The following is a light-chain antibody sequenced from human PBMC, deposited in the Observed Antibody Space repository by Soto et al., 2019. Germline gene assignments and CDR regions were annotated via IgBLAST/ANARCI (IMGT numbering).Light chain of an antibody. J-gene: IGKJ1*01. CDR1: QSISNY. Sequence: DMQMTQSPSTLSASVGDRVTITCRASQSISNYLAWYQQKPGKAPHLLIYDASNLEGGVPSRFSGSGFGTEFTLTISSLQPDDFATYYCQQYSSYYPWAFGQGTQVESK. V-gene: IGKV1-5*01. CDR2: DAS. CDR3: QQYSSYYPWA.